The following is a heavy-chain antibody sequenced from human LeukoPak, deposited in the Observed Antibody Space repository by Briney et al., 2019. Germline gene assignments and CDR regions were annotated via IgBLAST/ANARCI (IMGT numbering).Heavy chain of an antibody. V-gene: IGHV1-69*05. CDR3: ERGGVRDSFEYFQH. Sequence: GASVKVSCKASGGTFSSYAISWVRQAPGQGLEWMGGIIPIFGTANYAQKFQGRVTITTDESTSTAYMELSSLRSEDTAVYYCERGGVRDSFEYFQHWGQGTLVTVSS. CDR1: GGTFSSYA. J-gene: IGHJ1*01. D-gene: IGHD3/OR15-3a*01. CDR2: IIPIFGTA.